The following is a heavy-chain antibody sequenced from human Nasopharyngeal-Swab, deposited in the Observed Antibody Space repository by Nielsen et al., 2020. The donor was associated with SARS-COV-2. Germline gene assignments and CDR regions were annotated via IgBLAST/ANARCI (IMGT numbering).Heavy chain of an antibody. CDR1: GFTFSSYS. V-gene: IGHV3-21*04. Sequence: VGSLRLSCAASGFTFSSYSMNWVRQAPGKGLEWVSSISSSSSYIYYADSVKGRFTISRDNAKNSLYLQMNSLRAEDTAVYYCATHAGWGFDYWGQGTLVTVSS. CDR2: ISSSSSYI. J-gene: IGHJ4*02. D-gene: IGHD6-19*01. CDR3: ATHAGWGFDY.